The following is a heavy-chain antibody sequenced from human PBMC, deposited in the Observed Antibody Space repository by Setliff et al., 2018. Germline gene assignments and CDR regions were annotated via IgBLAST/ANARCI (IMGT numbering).Heavy chain of an antibody. Sequence: KPSETLSLTCTVSGDSISSSRYYWAWIRQPPGKGLEWIGNIYYSGTTYSNPSLKSRVTMSVDTAQNQFSLRLTSVTAADTAVYYCARTGTYRYFDYWGQGALVTVSS. CDR2: IYYSGTT. CDR1: GDSISSSRYY. J-gene: IGHJ4*02. D-gene: IGHD1-1*01. CDR3: ARTGTYRYFDY. V-gene: IGHV4-39*01.